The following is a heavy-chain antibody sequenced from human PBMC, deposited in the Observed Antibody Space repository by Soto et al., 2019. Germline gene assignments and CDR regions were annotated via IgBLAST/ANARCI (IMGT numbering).Heavy chain of an antibody. Sequence: QITLKESGPTLVKPTQTLTLTCTFSGFSLSTSGVGVGWIRQPPGKALEWLALIYWNDDKRYSPSLKSRLTITKDTSKNQVVLTMTNMDPVDTATYYCEHSRSYDILTGRYGMDVWGQGTTVTVSS. CDR1: GFSLSTSGVG. D-gene: IGHD3-9*01. J-gene: IGHJ6*02. CDR2: IYWNDDK. CDR3: EHSRSYDILTGRYGMDV. V-gene: IGHV2-5*01.